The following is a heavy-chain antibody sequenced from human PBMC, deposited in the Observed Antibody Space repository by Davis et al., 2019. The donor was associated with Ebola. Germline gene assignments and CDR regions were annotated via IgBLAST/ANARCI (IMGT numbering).Heavy chain of an antibody. V-gene: IGHV4-59*08. CDR3: AGHRGARGYVAKYYFDY. Sequence: MPSETLTLTCPVPGCSFSSFLWTWIRQPPGKGLEWIGYIYHSGSTNYNPSLKSRLTISVDTYKDQFSLKLSSVTAADTAVYYCAGHRGARGYVAKYYFDYWGQGNLVTVSS. D-gene: IGHD5-12*01. CDR1: GCSFSSFL. J-gene: IGHJ4*02. CDR2: IYHSGST.